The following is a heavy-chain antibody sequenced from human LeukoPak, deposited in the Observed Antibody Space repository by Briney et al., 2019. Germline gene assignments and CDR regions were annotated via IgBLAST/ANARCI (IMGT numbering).Heavy chain of an antibody. V-gene: IGHV4-59*01. J-gene: IGHJ4*02. CDR2: IYYSRST. Sequence: KASETLSLTCTVSGGSISSYYWSWIRQPPGKGLEWIGHIYYSRSTNYNPSLKSRVTISIDTSKNQFSLRLSSVTAADTAVYYCARGAAGYSYGWGQGTLVTVSS. CDR1: GGSISSYY. D-gene: IGHD5-18*01. CDR3: ARGAAGYSYG.